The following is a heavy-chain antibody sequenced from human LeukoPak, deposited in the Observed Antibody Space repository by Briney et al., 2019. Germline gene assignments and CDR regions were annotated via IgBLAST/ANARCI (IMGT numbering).Heavy chain of an antibody. CDR2: ISAYNGNT. CDR1: GYTFTSYY. V-gene: IGHV1-18*04. CDR3: ARSTYDFWSGYPLPRYYMDV. D-gene: IGHD3-3*01. J-gene: IGHJ6*03. Sequence: ASVKVSCKASGYTFTSYYMHWVRQAPGQGLEWMGWISAYNGNTNYAQKLQGRVTMTTDTSTSTAYMELRSLRSDDTAVYYCARSTYDFWSGYPLPRYYMDVWGKGTTVTVSS.